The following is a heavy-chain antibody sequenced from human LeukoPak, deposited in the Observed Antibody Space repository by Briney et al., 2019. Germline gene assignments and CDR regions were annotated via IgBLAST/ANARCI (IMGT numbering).Heavy chain of an antibody. CDR1: GFAFSNYA. J-gene: IGHJ4*02. Sequence: PGGSLRLSCAASGFAFSNYAMSWVRQAPGKGLEWVSTISGDGASTYYADSVMGRFTISRDNSKNTLYLQVNSLRVEDTAVYSCAKSPGVNGYYFFDSWGQGSLVTVSS. V-gene: IGHV3-23*01. CDR3: AKSPGVNGYYFFDS. CDR2: ISGDGAST. D-gene: IGHD5-24*01.